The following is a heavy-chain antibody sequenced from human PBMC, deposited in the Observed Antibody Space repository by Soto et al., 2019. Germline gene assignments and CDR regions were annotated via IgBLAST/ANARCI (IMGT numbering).Heavy chain of an antibody. D-gene: IGHD6-6*01. CDR3: ARELDSSSSGVPKWFDP. CDR1: GFTFSDYY. V-gene: IGHV3-11*01. J-gene: IGHJ5*02. Sequence: PGGSLRLSCAASGFTFSDYYMSWIRQAPGKGLEWVSYISSSGSTIYYADSVKGRFTISRDNAKNSLCLQMNSLRAEDTAVYYCARELDSSSSGVPKWFDPWGQGTLVTV. CDR2: ISSSGSTI.